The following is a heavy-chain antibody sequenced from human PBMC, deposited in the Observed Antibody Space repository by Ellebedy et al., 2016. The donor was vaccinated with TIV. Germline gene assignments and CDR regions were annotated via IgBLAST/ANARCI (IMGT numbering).Heavy chain of an antibody. Sequence: SETLSLTCTVSGGSISPYFWGWIRQPPEKGLEYIGYGHYTGSTNSNPSLKSRVTISVDTSNNQFSLRLSSVTAADTAVYYCAEGRSGWYYFDYWGQGTLVTVSS. J-gene: IGHJ4*02. CDR1: GGSISPYF. CDR2: GHYTGST. V-gene: IGHV4-59*12. D-gene: IGHD6-19*01. CDR3: AEGRSGWYYFDY.